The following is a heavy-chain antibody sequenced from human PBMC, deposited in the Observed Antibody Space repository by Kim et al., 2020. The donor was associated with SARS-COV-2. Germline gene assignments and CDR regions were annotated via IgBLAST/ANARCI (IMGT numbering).Heavy chain of an antibody. D-gene: IGHD3-10*01. V-gene: IGHV3-30*18. CDR1: GFTFSRYA. Sequence: GGSLRLSCAASGFTFSRYAMHWVRQAPGKGLEWVAATSSDGREKFYADSVKGRFTISRDNSNNTLYLQMNSLRAEDTAMYYCAQDHYSGWGSWGHNGMDVWGQGATVSVSS. CDR3: AQDHYSGWGSWGHNGMDV. CDR2: TSSDGREK. J-gene: IGHJ6*02.